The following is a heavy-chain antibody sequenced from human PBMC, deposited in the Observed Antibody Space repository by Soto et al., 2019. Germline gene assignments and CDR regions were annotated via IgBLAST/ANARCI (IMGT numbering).Heavy chain of an antibody. CDR1: GFTVSSNY. V-gene: IGHV3-66*01. D-gene: IGHD6-19*01. Sequence: PGGSLRLSCAASGFTVSSNYMSWVRQAPGKGLEWVSVIYSGGSTYYADSVKGRFTISRDNSKNTLYLQMNSLRAEDTAVYYCARETYSSGNDAFDIWGQGTMVTVS. J-gene: IGHJ3*02. CDR3: ARETYSSGNDAFDI. CDR2: IYSGGST.